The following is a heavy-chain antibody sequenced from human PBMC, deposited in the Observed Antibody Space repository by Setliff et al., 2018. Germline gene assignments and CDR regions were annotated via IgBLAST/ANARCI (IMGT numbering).Heavy chain of an antibody. CDR2: INIDESTA. CDR1: GFTFSNYR. Sequence: PGGSLRLSCAASGFTFSNYRMHWVRQAPGKGLVWVSYINIDESTARYADSVKGRFTISRDNAKNTLYLQMNSLRVDDTAVYYCARDGGGLHYWGQGALVTVSS. J-gene: IGHJ4*02. V-gene: IGHV3-74*01. CDR3: ARDGGGLHY. D-gene: IGHD3-16*01.